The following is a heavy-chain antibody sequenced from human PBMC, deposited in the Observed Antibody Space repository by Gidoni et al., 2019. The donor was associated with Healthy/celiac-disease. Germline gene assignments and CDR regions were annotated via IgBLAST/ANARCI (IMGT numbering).Heavy chain of an antibody. D-gene: IGHD6-6*01. CDR3: AKDRHSSSNGRGFDY. CDR2: ISWNSGSI. Sequence: EVQLVESGGGLVQPGRSLRLSCAASGFTFDDYAMHWVRQAPGKGLEWVSGISWNSGSIGYADSVKGRFTISRDNAKNSLYLQMNSLRAEDTALYYCAKDRHSSSNGRGFDYWGQGTLVTVSS. V-gene: IGHV3-9*01. CDR1: GFTFDDYA. J-gene: IGHJ4*02.